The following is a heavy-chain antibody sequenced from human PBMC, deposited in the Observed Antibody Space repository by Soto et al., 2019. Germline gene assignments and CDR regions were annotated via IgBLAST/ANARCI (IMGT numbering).Heavy chain of an antibody. CDR1: GFTFDDYA. V-gene: IGHV3-43*02. D-gene: IGHD5-18*01. CDR3: AKVLVERGYSYGYFDY. J-gene: IGHJ4*02. Sequence: GGSLRLSCAASGFTFDDYAMHWVCQAPGKGLEWVSLISGDGGSTYYADSVKGRFAISRDNSKNSLYLQMNSLRTEDTALYYCAKVLVERGYSYGYFDYWGQGTLVTVSS. CDR2: ISGDGGST.